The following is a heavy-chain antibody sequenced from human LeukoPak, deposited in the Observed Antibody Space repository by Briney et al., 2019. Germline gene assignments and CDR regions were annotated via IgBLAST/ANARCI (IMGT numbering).Heavy chain of an antibody. CDR3: ARDRGSSGFHPFDY. CDR2: IYYSGST. Sequence: SETLSLTCTVSGGSISSSSYYWGWIRQPPGKGLEWIGSIYYSGSTYYNPSLKSRVTISVDTSKNQFSLKLSSVTAADTAVYYCARDRGSSGFHPFDYWGQGTLVTVSS. J-gene: IGHJ4*02. D-gene: IGHD6-19*01. V-gene: IGHV4-39*02. CDR1: GGSISSSSYY.